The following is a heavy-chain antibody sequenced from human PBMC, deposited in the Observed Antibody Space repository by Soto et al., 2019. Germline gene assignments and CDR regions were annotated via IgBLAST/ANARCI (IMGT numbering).Heavy chain of an antibody. D-gene: IGHD3-10*01. CDR3: ARDLDGSGSYFTNY. CDR2: ISPHKDDT. J-gene: IGHJ4*02. V-gene: IGHV1-18*01. CDR1: GYTFSSIG. Sequence: ASVKVSCKTSGYTFSSIGISWVRQAPGQGLEWMGWISPHKDDTYYAQRLQGRVTMTTDTSTSTAYMELRSLRSDDTAVYFCARDLDGSGSYFTNYWGQGTLVTVSS.